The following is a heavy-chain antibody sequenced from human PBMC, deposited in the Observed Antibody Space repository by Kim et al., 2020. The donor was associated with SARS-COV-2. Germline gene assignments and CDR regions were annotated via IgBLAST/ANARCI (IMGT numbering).Heavy chain of an antibody. CDR1: GFTFSSYA. Sequence: GGSLRLSCAASGFTFSSYAMHWVRQAPGKGLEWVAGLSNDGSSKTYADSVKGRFTISRDNSKTTLYLQMHSLRAEDTAVYFCARAMLEVCYGYCWYRGQ. J-gene: IGHJ4*02. CDR3: ARAMLEVCYGYCWY. V-gene: IGHV3-30*04. CDR2: LSNDGSSK. D-gene: IGHD5-18*01.